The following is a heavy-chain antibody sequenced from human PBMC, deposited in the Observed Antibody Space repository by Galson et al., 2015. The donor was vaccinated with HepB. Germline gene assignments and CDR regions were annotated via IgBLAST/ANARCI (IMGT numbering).Heavy chain of an antibody. J-gene: IGHJ4*02. V-gene: IGHV3-30*18. CDR1: GFTFTNYG. CDR3: AKDYGNYADGYNYAYFFDN. D-gene: IGHD5-24*01. Sequence: SLRLSCAASGFTFTNYGMHWVRQAPGKGLEWVAVIVHDENNRYYADSVKGRFTISRGNSKNTLYLQMSSLKPEDTAVYYCAKDYGNYADGYNYAYFFDNWGQGTLVTVSS. CDR2: IVHDENNR.